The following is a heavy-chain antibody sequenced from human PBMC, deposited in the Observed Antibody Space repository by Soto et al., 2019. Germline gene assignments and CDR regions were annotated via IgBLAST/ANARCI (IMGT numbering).Heavy chain of an antibody. Sequence: VGSLRLSCAASGFNVSSNYMSWVRQATGKGLEWVSVIYSGGSTYYADSVKGRFTISRDNSKDTLYLQMNILRAEDTAVYYCARHSSGSYSFVNWGQGTLVTVSS. CDR2: IYSGGST. V-gene: IGHV3-53*01. CDR3: ARHSSGSYSFVN. J-gene: IGHJ4*02. D-gene: IGHD3-10*01. CDR1: GFNVSSNY.